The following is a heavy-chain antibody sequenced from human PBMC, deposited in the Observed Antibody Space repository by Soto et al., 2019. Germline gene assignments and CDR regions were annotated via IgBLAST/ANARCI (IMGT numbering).Heavy chain of an antibody. CDR3: ARRHYCRGDCTINPDYYYGMDV. CDR1: GCTLTSYA. D-gene: IGHD2-21*02. Sequence: SVKVSCKASGCTLTSYAISWVRQAPGQGLEWMGGIIPIFGTANYALKFQGRVTITADMSISTAYLQWSSLKATDTAIYYCARRHYCRGDCTINPDYYYGMDVWGQGTTVTVSS. J-gene: IGHJ6*02. CDR2: IIPIFGTA. V-gene: IGHV1-69*06.